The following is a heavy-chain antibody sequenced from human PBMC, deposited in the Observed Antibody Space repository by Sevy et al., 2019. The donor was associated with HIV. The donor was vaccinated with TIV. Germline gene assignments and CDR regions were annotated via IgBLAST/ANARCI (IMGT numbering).Heavy chain of an antibody. Sequence: GESLKISCTASGFTFGDYAMSWFRQAPGKGLEWEGFIRSKAYGGTTEYAASVKGRFTISRDDSKSIAYLQMNSLKTEDTAVYYFTRERGAYCGGDCYDAFDIWGQGTMVTVS. V-gene: IGHV3-49*03. J-gene: IGHJ3*02. CDR1: GFTFGDYA. CDR2: IRSKAYGGTT. D-gene: IGHD2-21*02. CDR3: TRERGAYCGGDCYDAFDI.